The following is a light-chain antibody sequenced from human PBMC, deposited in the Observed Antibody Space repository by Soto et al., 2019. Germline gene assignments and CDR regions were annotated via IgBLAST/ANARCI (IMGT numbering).Light chain of an antibody. CDR1: QSVSSSY. CDR2: GAS. J-gene: IGKJ1*01. Sequence: EIVLAQSPGTLSLSPGERATLSCRARQSVSSSYLAWYQQKPGQAPRVLMYGASSRATGIPDRFSGSGSGTDGTLTISRLQPEDGAVYYCQQYGSTRWTFGQGTKVDIK. V-gene: IGKV3-20*01. CDR3: QQYGSTRWT.